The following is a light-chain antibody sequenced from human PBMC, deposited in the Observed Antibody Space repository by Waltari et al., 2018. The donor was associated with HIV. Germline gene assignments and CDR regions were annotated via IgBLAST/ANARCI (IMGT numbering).Light chain of an antibody. J-gene: IGKJ1*01. Sequence: QMTQSPSFLSASVGDRVTITCRASQYIIDWLAWYQQKPGQAPKLLIYQASYLESVVPSRFSGSGYGTEFTLTISSLQPDDFATYYCQQYRRFRTFGQGTEV. CDR3: QQYRRFRT. V-gene: IGKV1-5*03. CDR1: QYIIDW. CDR2: QAS.